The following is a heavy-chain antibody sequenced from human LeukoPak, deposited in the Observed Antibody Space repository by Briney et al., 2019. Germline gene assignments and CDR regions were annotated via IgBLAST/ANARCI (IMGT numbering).Heavy chain of an antibody. CDR3: ARGWYYGSGADY. Sequence: GGSLRLSRAASGFTFDDYAMHWVRQAPGKGLEWVSGISWNSGSIGYADSVKGRFTISRDDAKNSLYLQMNSLRAEDTALYYCARGWYYGSGADYWGQGTLVTVSS. D-gene: IGHD3-10*01. CDR1: GFTFDDYA. CDR2: ISWNSGSI. J-gene: IGHJ4*02. V-gene: IGHV3-9*01.